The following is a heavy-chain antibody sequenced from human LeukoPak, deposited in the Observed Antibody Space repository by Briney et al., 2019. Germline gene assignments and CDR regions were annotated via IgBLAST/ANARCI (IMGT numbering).Heavy chain of an antibody. CDR2: ISGSGGST. V-gene: IGHV3-23*01. D-gene: IGHD2-15*01. CDR1: GFTFSSYA. Sequence: QPGGSLRLSCAASGFTFSSYAMSWVRQAPGKGLEWVSAISGSGGSTYYADSVKGRFTISRDNSKNTLYLQMNSLRAEDTAVYYCARDIVVAAATPGFYYYGMDVWGQGTMVTVSS. CDR3: ARDIVVAAATPGFYYYGMDV. J-gene: IGHJ6*02.